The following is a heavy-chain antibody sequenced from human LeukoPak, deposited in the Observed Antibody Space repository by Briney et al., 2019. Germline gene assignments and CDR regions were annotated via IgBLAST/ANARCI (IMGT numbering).Heavy chain of an antibody. CDR3: AREALWFGELLSDY. J-gene: IGHJ4*02. D-gene: IGHD3-10*01. CDR2: ISAYNGNT. CDR1: GYTFPSYG. Sequence: ASVKVSRKASGYTFPSYGISWVRQAPGQGLEWMGWISAYNGNTNYAQKPQGTVTMTTDTSTSTAHLELRRLSSDDTAPYYCAREALWFGELLSDYWGQGTLVTVSS. V-gene: IGHV1-18*01.